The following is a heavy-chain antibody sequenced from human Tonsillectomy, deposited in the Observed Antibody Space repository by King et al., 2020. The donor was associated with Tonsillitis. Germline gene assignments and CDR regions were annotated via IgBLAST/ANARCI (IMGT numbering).Heavy chain of an antibody. D-gene: IGHD2-15*01. J-gene: IGHJ4*02. CDR2: ISDSGAGT. CDR3: AKRREQLLREYFEY. Sequence: VQLVESGGGLVQPGGSLRLSCAASGLTFSSYAMSWVRQAPGKGLEWVSGISDSGAGTYYADSVKGRFTISRDNSKSTLYLQMNSLRAEDTAVYYCAKRREQLLREYFEYGGQGTLVTVSS. V-gene: IGHV3-23*04. CDR1: GLTFSSYA.